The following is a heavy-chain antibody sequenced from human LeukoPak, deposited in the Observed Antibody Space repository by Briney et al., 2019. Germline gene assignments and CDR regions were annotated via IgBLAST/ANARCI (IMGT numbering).Heavy chain of an antibody. CDR2: IYYSGST. CDR1: GGSISSTSYY. D-gene: IGHD4-23*01. V-gene: IGHV4-39*01. CDR3: ARLLDRYGGQYFFDS. Sequence: SETLSLTCAVSGGSISSTSYYWGWIRQPPGKGLERIGYIYYSGSTYSNPSLESRVTISVDTSKNQFSLKLASVTAADTAVYYCARLLDRYGGQYFFDSWGRGTLVTVSS. J-gene: IGHJ4*02.